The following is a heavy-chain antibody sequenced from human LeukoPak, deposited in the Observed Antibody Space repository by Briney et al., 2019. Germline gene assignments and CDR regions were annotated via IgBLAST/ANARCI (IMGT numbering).Heavy chain of an antibody. CDR1: GFILKSYW. J-gene: IGHJ6*03. V-gene: IGHV3-7*01. Sequence: GGSLRLSCAASGFILKSYWMSWIRQAPGKGLEWVANIKQDGSEKNYVDSVKGRFIISRDNTKKSLYLQTNGLRAEDTAVYYCARDRQGDYMDVWGKGTTVAVSS. CDR2: IKQDGSEK. CDR3: ARDRQGDYMDV. D-gene: IGHD6-6*01.